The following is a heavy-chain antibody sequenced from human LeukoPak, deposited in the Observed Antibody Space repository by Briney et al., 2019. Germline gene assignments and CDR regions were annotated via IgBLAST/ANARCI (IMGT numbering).Heavy chain of an antibody. CDR1: IGSISSGSYY. J-gene: IGHJ4*02. Sequence: SETLSLTCTVSIGSISSGSYYWSWIRQPAGKGLEWIGRIYTSGSTNYNPSLKSRVTISVDTSKNQFSLNLSSVTAADTAVYYCARSARSVIGYYHFDYWGQGTLVTVSS. CDR2: IYTSGST. CDR3: ARSARSVIGYYHFDY. D-gene: IGHD3-22*01. V-gene: IGHV4-61*02.